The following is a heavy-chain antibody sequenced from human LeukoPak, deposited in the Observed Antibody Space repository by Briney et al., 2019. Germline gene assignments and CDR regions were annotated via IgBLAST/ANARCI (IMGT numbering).Heavy chain of an antibody. J-gene: IGHJ4*02. D-gene: IGHD5-18*01. CDR3: ARDESGDSYGLY. Sequence: GGSLRLSCAASGFTFSSYGMHWVRQAPGKGLEWVAVIWYDGSNKYYADYVKGRFTISRDNSKNTLYLQMNSLRAEDTAVYYCARDESGDSYGLYWGQRTLVTVSS. V-gene: IGHV3-33*01. CDR2: IWYDGSNK. CDR1: GFTFSSYG.